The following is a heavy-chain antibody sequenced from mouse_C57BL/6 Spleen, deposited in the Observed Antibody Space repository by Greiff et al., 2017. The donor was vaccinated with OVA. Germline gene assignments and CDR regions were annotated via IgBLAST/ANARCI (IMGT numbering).Heavy chain of an antibody. CDR3: ARATTGYFDV. CDR2: IYPGSGST. D-gene: IGHD1-1*01. CDR1: GYTFTSYW. J-gene: IGHJ1*03. V-gene: IGHV1-55*01. Sequence: QVQLQQPGAELVKPGASVKMSCKASGYTFTSYWITWVKQRPGQGLEWIGDIYPGSGSTNYNEKFKSKATLTVDTASSTAYMQLSSLTSEDSAVYDCARATTGYFDVWGTGTTVTVSS.